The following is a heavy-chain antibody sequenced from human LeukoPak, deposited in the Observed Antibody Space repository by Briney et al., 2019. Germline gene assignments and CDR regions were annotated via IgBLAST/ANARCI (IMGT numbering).Heavy chain of an antibody. CDR3: AREDSPTYYYDSSGYSGY. J-gene: IGHJ4*02. CDR2: ISSSGSTI. D-gene: IGHD3-22*01. CDR1: GFTFSSYS. V-gene: IGHV3-48*04. Sequence: GGSLRLSCAASGFTFSSYSMSWVRQAPGKGLEWVSYISSSGSTIYYADSVKGRFTISRDNAKNSLYLQMNSLRAEDTAVYYCAREDSPTYYYDSSGYSGYWGQGTLVTVSS.